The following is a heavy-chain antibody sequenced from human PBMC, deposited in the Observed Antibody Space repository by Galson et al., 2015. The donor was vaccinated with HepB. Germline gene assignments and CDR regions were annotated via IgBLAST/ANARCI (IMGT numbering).Heavy chain of an antibody. V-gene: IGHV3-33*01. CDR3: ARDDFWSGYYTGPYGMDV. CDR1: GFTFSSYG. D-gene: IGHD3-3*01. J-gene: IGHJ6*02. CDR2: IWYDGSNK. Sequence: SLRLSCAASGFTFSSYGMHWVRQAPGKGLEWVAVIWYDGSNKYYADSVKGRFTISRDNSKNTLYLQMNSLRAEDTAVYYCARDDFWSGYYTGPYGMDVWGQGTTVTVSS.